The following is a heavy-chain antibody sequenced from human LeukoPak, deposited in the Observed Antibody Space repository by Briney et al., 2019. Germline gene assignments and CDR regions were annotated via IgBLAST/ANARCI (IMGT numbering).Heavy chain of an antibody. J-gene: IGHJ5*02. Sequence: PSGTLSLTCAVSGGSISSSNWWSWVRQPPGKGLEWIGEIYHSGSTNYNPSLKSRVTISVDTSKNQFSLKLSSVTAADTAVYYCASGGYCSSTTCYPNWFDPWGQGTLVTVSS. CDR1: GGSISSSNW. V-gene: IGHV4-4*02. D-gene: IGHD2-2*01. CDR2: IYHSGST. CDR3: ASGGYCSSTTCYPNWFDP.